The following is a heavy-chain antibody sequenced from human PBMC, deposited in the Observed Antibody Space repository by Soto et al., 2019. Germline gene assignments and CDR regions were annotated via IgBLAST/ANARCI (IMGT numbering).Heavy chain of an antibody. CDR1: GFTFSSYA. V-gene: IGHV3-23*01. CDR2: ISGSGGST. Sequence: GGSLRLSCAASGFTFSSYAMSWVRQAPGKGLEWVSAISGSGGSTYYADSVKGRFTISRDNSKNTLYLQMNSLRAEDTAVYYCAKAKCSSTSWYDACDIWGQGTMVTVSS. J-gene: IGHJ3*02. D-gene: IGHD2-2*01. CDR3: AKAKCSSTSWYDACDI.